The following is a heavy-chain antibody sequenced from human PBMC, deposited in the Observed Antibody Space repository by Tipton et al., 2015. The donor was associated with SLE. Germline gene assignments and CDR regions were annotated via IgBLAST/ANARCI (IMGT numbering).Heavy chain of an antibody. Sequence: TLSLTCTVSGGSISSGGYYWSWIRQHPGKGLERIGYIYYSGSTYYNPALKSRVNISIDKSKNQFSLKLTSVTAADTAVYHCTRVPRYNWNYIADWGQGTLVSVSS. CDR2: IYYSGST. D-gene: IGHD1-7*01. J-gene: IGHJ4*02. V-gene: IGHV4-31*09. CDR3: TRVPRYNWNYIAD. CDR1: GGSISSGGYY.